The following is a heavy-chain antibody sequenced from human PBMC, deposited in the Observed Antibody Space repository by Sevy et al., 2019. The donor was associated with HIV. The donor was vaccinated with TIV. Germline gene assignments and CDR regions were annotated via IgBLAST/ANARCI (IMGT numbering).Heavy chain of an antibody. CDR1: GFTFSDYY. Sequence: GGSLRLSCAASGFTFSDYYMSWIRQAPGKGLEWVSYISSSGSTIYYADSVKGRFTISRDNAKNSLYLQMNSLRAEDTAVYYCARGLDGSGSYYNLPPALDYWGQGTLVTVSS. CDR3: ARGLDGSGSYYNLPPALDY. CDR2: ISSSGSTI. V-gene: IGHV3-11*04. D-gene: IGHD3-10*01. J-gene: IGHJ4*02.